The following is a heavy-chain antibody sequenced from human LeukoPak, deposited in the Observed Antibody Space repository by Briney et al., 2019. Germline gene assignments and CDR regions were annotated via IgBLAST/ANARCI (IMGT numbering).Heavy chain of an antibody. CDR2: IIPIVGTT. CDR3: ARGGYYYDSSGYSHLPDY. J-gene: IGHJ4*02. D-gene: IGHD3-22*01. CDR1: GGTFTSYA. V-gene: IGHV1-69*01. Sequence: SVKVSCKASGGTFTSYAFSWLRQAPGQGLEWMGGIIPIVGTTNYAQMFQGRVTITADESTSTAYMELSSLRSEDTAVYYCARGGYYYDSSGYSHLPDYWGQGTLVTVSA.